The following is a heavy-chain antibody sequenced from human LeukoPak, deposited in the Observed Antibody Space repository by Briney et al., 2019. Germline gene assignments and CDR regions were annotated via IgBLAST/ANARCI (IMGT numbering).Heavy chain of an antibody. Sequence: GGSLRLSCAASGFTFSSYGMHWVRQAPGKGLEWVAVISYDGSNKYYADSVKGRFTISRDNSKNTLYLQMNSLRAEDTAVYYCANSGYSYGYVYWGQGTLVTVSS. CDR1: GFTFSSYG. CDR3: ANSGYSYGYVY. D-gene: IGHD5-18*01. J-gene: IGHJ4*02. CDR2: ISYDGSNK. V-gene: IGHV3-30*18.